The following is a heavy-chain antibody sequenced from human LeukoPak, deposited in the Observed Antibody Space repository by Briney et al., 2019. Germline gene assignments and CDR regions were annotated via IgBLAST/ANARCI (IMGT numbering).Heavy chain of an antibody. V-gene: IGHV3-23*01. CDR1: GFTFSSYA. D-gene: IGHD2-8*01. J-gene: IGHJ4*02. CDR2: ISGSGGST. Sequence: GSLRLSCAASGFTFSSYAVSWVRQAPGKGLEWVSSISGSGGSTYSADSVKGRFTISRDNSKNTLYLQMNSLRAEDTALYYCAKDRSCTNDICHGDFDYWGQGTLVTVSS. CDR3: AKDRSCTNDICHGDFDY.